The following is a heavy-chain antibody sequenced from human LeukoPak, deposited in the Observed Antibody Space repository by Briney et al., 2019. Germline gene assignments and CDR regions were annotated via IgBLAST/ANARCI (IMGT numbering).Heavy chain of an antibody. CDR3: ARDLLGGDYGSHFDY. CDR2: IYHSGGT. Sequence: SETLSLTCAVSGGSISSSNWWSWVRQPPGKGLEWIGEIYHSGGTNYNPSLKSRVTVSVDKSKNQFSLKLTSVTAADTAVYYCARDLLGGDYGSHFDYWGQGTLVTVSS. CDR1: GGSISSSNW. D-gene: IGHD4-17*01. V-gene: IGHV4-4*02. J-gene: IGHJ4*02.